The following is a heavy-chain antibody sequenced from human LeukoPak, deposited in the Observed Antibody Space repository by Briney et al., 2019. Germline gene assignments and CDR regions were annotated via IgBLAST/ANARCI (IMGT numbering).Heavy chain of an antibody. CDR2: INHSGST. J-gene: IGHJ4*02. D-gene: IGHD2-2*01. CDR3: AKTGVVVPAAILSI. Sequence: SETLSLTCAVYGGSFSGYYWSWIRQPPGKGLEWIGEINHSGSTNYNPSLKSRVTISVDTSKNQFSLKLSSVTAADTAVYYCAKTGVVVPAAILSIWGQGTLVTVSS. V-gene: IGHV4-34*01. CDR1: GGSFSGYY.